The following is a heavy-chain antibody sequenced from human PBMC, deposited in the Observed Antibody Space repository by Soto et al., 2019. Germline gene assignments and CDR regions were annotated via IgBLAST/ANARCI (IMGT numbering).Heavy chain of an antibody. J-gene: IGHJ4*02. Sequence: GESLKISCKGSGYSFTSYWIDWVRQMPGKGLEWMGIIYPGDSDTRYSPSFQGQVTISADKSISTAYLQWSSLKASDTAMYYCARRKSINLRKIIAARGFDYWGQGTLVTVSS. CDR2: IYPGDSDT. V-gene: IGHV5-51*01. D-gene: IGHD6-6*01. CDR3: ARRKSINLRKIIAARGFDY. CDR1: GYSFTSYW.